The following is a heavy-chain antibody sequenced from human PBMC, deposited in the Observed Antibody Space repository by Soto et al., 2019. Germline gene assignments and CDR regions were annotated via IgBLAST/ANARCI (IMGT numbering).Heavy chain of an antibody. CDR3: ARVKSGSFDWFDP. V-gene: IGHV3-74*01. J-gene: IGHJ5*02. CDR1: GFTFSNYW. D-gene: IGHD3-10*01. Sequence: EVQLVESGGDLVQPGGSLRLSCAASGFTFSNYWMHWVRQPPGKGLMWVSRINTDGSRTTYADGVKGRFAISRDNAKNNLYLEMNSLRAEDTAMYYCARVKSGSFDWFDPCGQGTLVPVCS. CDR2: INTDGSRT.